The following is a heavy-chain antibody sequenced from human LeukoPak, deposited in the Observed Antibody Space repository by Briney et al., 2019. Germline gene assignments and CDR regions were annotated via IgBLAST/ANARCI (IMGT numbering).Heavy chain of an antibody. J-gene: IGHJ4*02. Sequence: QPGRSLRLSCAASGFTFSSYAMHWVRQAPRKGLEWVAVISYDGSNKYYADSVKGRFTISRDNSKTTLYLQMNSLRAEDTAVYYCATRGSHFDYWGQGTLVSVSS. CDR3: ATRGSHFDY. CDR2: ISYDGSNK. D-gene: IGHD3-10*01. CDR1: GFTFSSYA. V-gene: IGHV3-30*04.